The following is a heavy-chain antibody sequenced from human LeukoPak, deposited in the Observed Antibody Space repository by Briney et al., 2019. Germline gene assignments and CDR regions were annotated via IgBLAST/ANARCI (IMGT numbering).Heavy chain of an antibody. CDR3: AKSDTTIFGVVIPYGMDV. Sequence: GGSLRLSCAASGFTFSSYAMSWVRQAPGKGLEWVSAISGSGGSTYYADSVKGRFTISRDNSKNTLYLQMNSLRAEGTAVYYCAKSDTTIFGVVIPYGMDVWGQGTTVTVSS. J-gene: IGHJ6*02. D-gene: IGHD3-3*01. CDR2: ISGSGGST. V-gene: IGHV3-23*01. CDR1: GFTFSSYA.